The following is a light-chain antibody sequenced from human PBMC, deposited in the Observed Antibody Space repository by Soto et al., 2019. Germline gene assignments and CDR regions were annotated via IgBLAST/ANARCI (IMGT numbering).Light chain of an antibody. Sequence: EIVLTQSPATLSLSPGERATLSCRASQSVSSNLAWYQQKPGQAPRLLIHSASTRATGVPVRFSGSGSGTEFTLTISSLRSEDFAVYYCQHYESWPRYTFGQGTKVDIK. CDR3: QHYESWPRYT. V-gene: IGKV3-15*01. CDR1: QSVSSN. CDR2: SAS. J-gene: IGKJ2*01.